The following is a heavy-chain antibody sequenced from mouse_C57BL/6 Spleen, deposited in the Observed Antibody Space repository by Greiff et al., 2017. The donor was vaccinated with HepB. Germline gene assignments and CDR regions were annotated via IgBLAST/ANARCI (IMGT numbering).Heavy chain of an antibody. J-gene: IGHJ2*01. V-gene: IGHV1-80*01. CDR1: GYAFSSYW. D-gene: IGHD1-1*01. CDR3: ARSGAVVADY. Sequence: VKLVESGAELVKPGASVKISCKASGYAFSSYWMNWVKQRPGKGLEWIGQIYPGDGDTNYNGKFKGKATLTADKSSSTAYMQLSSLTSEDSAVYFCARSGAVVADYWGQGTTLTVSS. CDR2: IYPGDGDT.